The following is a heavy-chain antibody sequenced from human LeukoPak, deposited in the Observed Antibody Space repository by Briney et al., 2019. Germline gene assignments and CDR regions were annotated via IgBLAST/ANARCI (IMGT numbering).Heavy chain of an antibody. CDR1: GYTFTGFY. J-gene: IGHJ5*02. CDR3: ARDTTMITYWFDP. CDR2: INPNSGGT. Sequence: ASVKVSCKASGYTFTGFYMHWVRQAPGQGLEWMGWINPNSGGTNYAQKFQGRVTMTRDTSVSTAYMELNRLRSDDTGVYYCARDTTMITYWFDPWGQGTLVTVSS. D-gene: IGHD5-18*01. V-gene: IGHV1-2*02.